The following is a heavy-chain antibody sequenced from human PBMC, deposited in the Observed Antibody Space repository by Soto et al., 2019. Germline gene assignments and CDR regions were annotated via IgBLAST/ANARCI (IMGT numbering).Heavy chain of an antibody. CDR3: ARGLQYCSGGSCYPQGMAV. CDR2: IIPILGIA. J-gene: IGHJ6*02. CDR1: GGTFSSYT. D-gene: IGHD2-15*01. V-gene: IGHV1-69*02. Sequence: ASVKVSCKASGGTFSSYTISWVRQAPGQGLEWMGRIIPILGIANYAQKFQGRVTITADKSTSTAYMELSSLRSEDTAVYYCARGLQYCSGGSCYPQGMAVWGQGTTVTVSS.